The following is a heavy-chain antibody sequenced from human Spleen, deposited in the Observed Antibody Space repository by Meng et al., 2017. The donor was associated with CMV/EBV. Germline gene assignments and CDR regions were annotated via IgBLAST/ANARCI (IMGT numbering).Heavy chain of an antibody. J-gene: IGHJ4*02. CDR2: VSGYNGNT. D-gene: IGHD1-26*01. CDR1: GYIFIKYG. V-gene: IGHV1-18*01. CDR3: GRQVGADQVIDQ. Sequence: CKASGYIFIKYGMTWVRQGPGQGLEWMGWVSGYNGNTNYRQKFQGRVTMTRDTSTGTAYMELRSLRSDDTAVYYCGRQVGADQVIDQWGQGTLVTVSS.